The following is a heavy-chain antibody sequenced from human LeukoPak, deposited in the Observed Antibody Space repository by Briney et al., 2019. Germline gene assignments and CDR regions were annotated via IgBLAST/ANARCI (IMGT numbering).Heavy chain of an antibody. D-gene: IGHD3-3*01. J-gene: IGHJ5*02. Sequence: SQTLSLTCTVSGGSISSGDYYWSWIRQPLGKGLEWIGYIYYSGSTYYNPSLKSRVTISVDTSKNQFSLKLSSVTAADTAVYYCARGVTIFGVVPGDWFDPWGQGTLVTVSS. CDR2: IYYSGST. CDR1: GGSISSGDYY. V-gene: IGHV4-30-4*08. CDR3: ARGVTIFGVVPGDWFDP.